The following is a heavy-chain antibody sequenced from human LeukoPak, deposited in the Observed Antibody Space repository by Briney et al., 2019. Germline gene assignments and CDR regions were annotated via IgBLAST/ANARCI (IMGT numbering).Heavy chain of an antibody. CDR1: GGSISSYY. CDR3: ARRGCSGGSCYSSLDY. CDR2: IYYSGST. V-gene: IGHV4-59*12. D-gene: IGHD2-15*01. Sequence: PSETLSLTCTVSGGSISSYYWSWIRQPPGKGLEWIGYIYYSGSTNYNPSLKSRVTISVDTSKNQFSLKLSSVTAADTAVYYCARRGCSGGSCYSSLDYWGQGTLVTVSS. J-gene: IGHJ4*02.